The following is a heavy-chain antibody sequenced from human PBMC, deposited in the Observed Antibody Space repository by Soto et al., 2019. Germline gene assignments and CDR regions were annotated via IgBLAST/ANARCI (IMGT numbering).Heavy chain of an antibody. D-gene: IGHD2-2*01. CDR2: ISSSSSYT. CDR3: ARDWYSSGGYCSSTSCPGGMDV. J-gene: IGHJ6*02. V-gene: IGHV3-11*06. Sequence: GSLRLSCAASGFTFSDYYMSWIRQAPGKGLEWVSYISSSSSYTNYADSVKGRFTISRDNAKNSLYLQMNSLRAEDTAVYYCARDWYSSGGYCSSTSCPGGMDVWGQGTTVTVSS. CDR1: GFTFSDYY.